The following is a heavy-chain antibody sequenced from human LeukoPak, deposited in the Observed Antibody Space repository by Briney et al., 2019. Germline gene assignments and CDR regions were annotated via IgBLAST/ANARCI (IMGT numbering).Heavy chain of an antibody. CDR3: AREVTQAVAGLYYYYYMDV. CDR1: GFTFSSYS. Sequence: PGGSLRLSCAASGFTFSSYSMNWVRQAPGKGLEWVSSISSSSSYIYYADSVKGRFTISRDNAKNSLYLQMNSLRAEDTAVYYCAREVTQAVAGLYYYYYMDVWGKGTTVTVSS. V-gene: IGHV3-21*04. D-gene: IGHD6-19*01. CDR2: ISSSSSYI. J-gene: IGHJ6*03.